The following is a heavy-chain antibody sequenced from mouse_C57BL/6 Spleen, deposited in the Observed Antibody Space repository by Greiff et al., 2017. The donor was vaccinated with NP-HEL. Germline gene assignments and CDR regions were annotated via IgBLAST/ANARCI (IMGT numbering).Heavy chain of an antibody. D-gene: IGHD2-3*01. CDR2: IDPNSGGT. J-gene: IGHJ4*01. Sequence: VKLQQPGAELVKPGASVKLSCKASGYTFTSYWMHWVKQRPGRGLEWIGRIDPNSGGTKYNEKFKSKATLTVDKPSSTAYMQLSSLTSEDSAVYYCARSGDGYYEGGFAMDYWGQGTSVTVSS. V-gene: IGHV1-72*01. CDR1: GYTFTSYW. CDR3: ARSGDGYYEGGFAMDY.